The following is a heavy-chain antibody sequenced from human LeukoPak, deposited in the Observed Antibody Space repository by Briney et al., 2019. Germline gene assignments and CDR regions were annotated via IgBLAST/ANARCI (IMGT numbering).Heavy chain of an antibody. Sequence: QTGGSLRLSCAASGFTFSSYSMNWVRQAPGKGLEWVSYISSSSSTIYYADSVKGRFTISRDNSKNTLYLQMNSLRAEDTAVYYCAKGVNSGSSWGAFDIWGQGTMVTASS. V-gene: IGHV3-48*01. J-gene: IGHJ3*02. CDR3: AKGVNSGSSWGAFDI. CDR1: GFTFSSYS. D-gene: IGHD1-26*01. CDR2: ISSSSSTI.